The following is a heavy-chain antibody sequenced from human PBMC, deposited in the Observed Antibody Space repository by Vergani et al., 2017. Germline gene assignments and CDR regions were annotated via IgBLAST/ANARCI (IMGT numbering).Heavy chain of an antibody. Sequence: EVQLLESGGGLVQPGGSLRLSCAASGFTFSSYAMHWVRQAPGKGLEWVSLISWDGGSTYYADSVKGRFTISRDNSKNSLYLQMNSLRAEDTALYYCAKSPGASGAFDIWGQGTMVTVSS. CDR3: AKSPGASGAFDI. CDR2: ISWDGGST. D-gene: IGHD1-26*01. CDR1: GFTFSSYA. V-gene: IGHV3-43D*03. J-gene: IGHJ3*02.